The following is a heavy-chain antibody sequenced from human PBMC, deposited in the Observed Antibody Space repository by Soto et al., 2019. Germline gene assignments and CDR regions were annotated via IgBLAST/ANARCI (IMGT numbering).Heavy chain of an antibody. CDR3: AKDYSNYAGGWHGMDV. D-gene: IGHD4-4*01. J-gene: IGHJ6*02. CDR2: ISYDGSNK. CDR1: GFTFSSYA. V-gene: IGHV3-30-3*01. Sequence: QVQLVESGGGVVQPGRSLRLSCAASGFTFSSYAMHWVRQAPGKGLEWVAVISYDGSNKNNADSVKGRFTISRDNSKNTLYLQMNSLRAEDTAVYYCAKDYSNYAGGWHGMDVWGQGNTVTVSS.